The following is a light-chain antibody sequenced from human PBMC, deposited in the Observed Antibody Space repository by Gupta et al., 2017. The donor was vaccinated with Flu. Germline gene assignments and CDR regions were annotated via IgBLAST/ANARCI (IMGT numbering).Light chain of an antibody. CDR1: QSRLHSKGNNY. V-gene: IGKV2-28*01. CDR3: MQAIENPNT. CDR2: VGS. J-gene: IGKJ2*01. Sequence: DIVMTQSPTSLPVTPGELASISCRSSQSRLHSKGNNYLDWYQQKPGQSPQLLIYVGSNRASGVPDRFSGSGSGTDFTLKISRVEAEDVGVYYCMQAIENPNTFGQGTKVEIK.